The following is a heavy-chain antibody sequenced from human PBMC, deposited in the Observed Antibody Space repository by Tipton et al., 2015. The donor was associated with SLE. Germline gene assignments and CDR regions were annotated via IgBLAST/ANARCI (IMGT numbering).Heavy chain of an antibody. CDR2: ISDSGSST. V-gene: IGHV3-23*01. CDR3: ARGSPLMYSDFWRGYYLDY. D-gene: IGHD3-3*01. CDR1: GFILSDSV. Sequence: SLRLPCSASGFILSDSVMTWVRQAPGRGLEWVASISDSGSSTFHADSVIGRFTISRDKARNTLYLQMNRLRTEDTAVYYCARGSPLMYSDFWRGYYLDYWGQGTLVTVSS. J-gene: IGHJ4*02.